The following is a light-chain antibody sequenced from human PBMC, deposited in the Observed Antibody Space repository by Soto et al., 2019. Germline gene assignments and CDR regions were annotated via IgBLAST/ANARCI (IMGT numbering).Light chain of an antibody. CDR2: GAF. V-gene: IGKV3-15*01. CDR1: QSVSYN. Sequence: EIVMTQSPATLSVSPGETATLSCRASQSVSYNLAWYQQKPGQGPRLLIYGAFTRATGIPARFSGSGSGTEFTLTISSLQSEDFAVYYCQQYKNWPPPIFGGGTKVEIK. CDR3: QQYKNWPPPI. J-gene: IGKJ4*01.